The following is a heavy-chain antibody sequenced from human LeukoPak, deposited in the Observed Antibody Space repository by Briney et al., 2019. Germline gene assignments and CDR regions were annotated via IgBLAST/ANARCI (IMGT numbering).Heavy chain of an antibody. CDR2: IYSGGST. J-gene: IGHJ1*01. CDR1: GFTVSSNY. CDR3: SRETLQQ. V-gene: IGHV3-66*02. Sequence: GGSLRLFCAASGFTVSSNYMSWVRQAPGKGLEWVSVIYSGGSTYYADSVKGRFTISRDNSKKTLYLQMNSLRAEDTAVYYCSRETLQQWGQGTLVTVSS.